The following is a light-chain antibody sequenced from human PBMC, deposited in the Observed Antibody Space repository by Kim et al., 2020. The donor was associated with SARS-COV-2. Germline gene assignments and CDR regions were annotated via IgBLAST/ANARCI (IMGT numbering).Light chain of an antibody. V-gene: IGLV3-1*01. CDR2: QDS. CDR1: KVEDKY. CDR3: QAWDSSTHV. Sequence: VFPGQTASITFAGYKVEDKYACWYQQKPWQTPVLVIYQDSKRPTGVPERFSCSNSGDTATLTIRRTQAMGAADYYCQAWDSSTHVFGTGTKVTVL. J-gene: IGLJ1*01.